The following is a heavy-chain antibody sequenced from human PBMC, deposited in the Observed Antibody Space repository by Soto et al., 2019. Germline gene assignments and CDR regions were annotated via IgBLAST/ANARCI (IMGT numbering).Heavy chain of an antibody. D-gene: IGHD6-6*01. CDR1: GFTFSTYA. CDR2: ISGSGGST. Sequence: EVQLLESGGGLVQPGGSLRLSCAASGFTFSTYAMSWVRQAPGKGLEWVSAISGSGGSTYYADSVKGRFTIPRDKSNNTLYLQMNSLRADDTAVYYCAKNWDTTFSSSSHWGQGTLVTVSS. CDR3: AKNWDTTFSSSSH. V-gene: IGHV3-23*01. J-gene: IGHJ4*02.